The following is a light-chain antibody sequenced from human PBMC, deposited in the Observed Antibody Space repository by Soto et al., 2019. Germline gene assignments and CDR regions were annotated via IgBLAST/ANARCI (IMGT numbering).Light chain of an antibody. V-gene: IGKV3-20*01. CDR3: QQYGSSTQT. Sequence: IVLTQSPATLSLSLGESATLSCRASQSVRNKYLAWYQQRPGQVPRLLIYDASNRATGIPARFSGSVSETDGTLTISRLEKEDGSVYYCQQYGSSTQTFGQGTKVDIK. CDR2: DAS. CDR1: QSVRNKY. J-gene: IGKJ1*01.